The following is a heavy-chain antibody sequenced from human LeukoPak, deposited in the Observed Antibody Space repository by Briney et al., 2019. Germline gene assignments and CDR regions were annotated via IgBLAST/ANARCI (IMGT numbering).Heavy chain of an antibody. J-gene: IGHJ4*02. D-gene: IGHD6-19*01. CDR1: GFTFTSYA. Sequence: PGGSLGLSCAASGFTFTSYAMGWVRQAPGKGLEWVSGMSGGGGTTYYADSVKGRFTISRDFSKNTLYLQMNSLRVEDTAVYYCAKEGYSSAWYYFFDYWGQGTLVTVSS. V-gene: IGHV3-23*01. CDR2: MSGGGGTT. CDR3: AKEGYSSAWYYFFDY.